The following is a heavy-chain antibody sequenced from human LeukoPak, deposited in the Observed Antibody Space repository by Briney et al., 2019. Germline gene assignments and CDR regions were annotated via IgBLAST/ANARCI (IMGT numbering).Heavy chain of an antibody. CDR2: INPNSGGT. Sequence: ASVKVSCKASGYTFTGYYMHWVRQAPGQGLEWMGWINPNSGGTNYAQKFQGRVTMTRDTSISTAYMELSGLRSDGTAVYYCAREPADGWPYYYYYMDVWGKGTTVTISS. D-gene: IGHD2-15*01. CDR1: GYTFTGYY. J-gene: IGHJ6*03. V-gene: IGHV1-2*02. CDR3: AREPADGWPYYYYYMDV.